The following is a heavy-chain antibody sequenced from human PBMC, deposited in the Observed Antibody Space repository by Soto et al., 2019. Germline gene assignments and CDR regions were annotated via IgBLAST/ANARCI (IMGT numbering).Heavy chain of an antibody. V-gene: IGHV3-64D*06. D-gene: IGHD3-22*01. J-gene: IGHJ4*02. CDR2: ISNNGGST. Sequence: GGSLRLSCSASGFTFSSYAMHWVRQAPGKGLEKVSSISNNGGSTHYADSVKGRYTNSRDNSKNTQYLQMSGLRADDTALYYCVKGEYYYDSSGYYPFDYWGQGTLVTVSS. CDR3: VKGEYYYDSSGYYPFDY. CDR1: GFTFSSYA.